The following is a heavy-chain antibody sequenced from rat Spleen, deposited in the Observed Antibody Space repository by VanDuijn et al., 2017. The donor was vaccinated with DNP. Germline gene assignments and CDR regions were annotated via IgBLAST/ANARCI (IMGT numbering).Heavy chain of an antibody. CDR3: ARYTTGVDY. CDR2: ISYRGTT. CDR1: GYSITRNY. Sequence: VQLQESGPGLVKPSQSLSLTCSVTGYSITRNYWGWIRKFPGNKMEWIGHISYRGTTTYSPSLKSRISITRDTSKNQFFLQLNSVTTEDTATYYCARYTTGVDYWGQGVMVTVSS. D-gene: IGHD1-11*01. V-gene: IGHV3-1*01. J-gene: IGHJ2*01.